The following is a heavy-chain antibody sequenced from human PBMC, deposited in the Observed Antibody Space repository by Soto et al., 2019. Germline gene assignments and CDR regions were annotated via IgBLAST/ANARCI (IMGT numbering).Heavy chain of an antibody. Sequence: QVQLVQSGAEVKKPGASVKVSCRTSGYTFTHYYIHWVRQAPGQGVEWLGIINPASGSTNYAQKFQGRVTLTMDTSTTTVYMELSGLRAEDTAIFYCARDLAAGDHWGQGTLVPVSS. CDR3: ARDLAAGDH. V-gene: IGHV1-46*01. CDR1: GYTFTHYY. CDR2: INPASGST. D-gene: IGHD6-13*01. J-gene: IGHJ4*02.